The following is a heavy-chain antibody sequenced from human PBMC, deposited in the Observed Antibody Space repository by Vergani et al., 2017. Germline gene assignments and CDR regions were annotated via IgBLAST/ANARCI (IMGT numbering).Heavy chain of an antibody. J-gene: IGHJ4*02. CDR1: GFTFSSYG. CDR3: AGFITRVRGVIPPSGY. Sequence: QVQLVESGGGVVQPGGSLRLSCAASGFTFSSYGMHWVRQAPGKGLEWVAFIRYDGSNKYYADSVKGRFTISRDNSKNTLYLQMNSLRAEDTAVYYCAGFITRVRGVIPPSGYWGQGTLVTVSS. V-gene: IGHV3-30*02. D-gene: IGHD3-10*01. CDR2: IRYDGSNK.